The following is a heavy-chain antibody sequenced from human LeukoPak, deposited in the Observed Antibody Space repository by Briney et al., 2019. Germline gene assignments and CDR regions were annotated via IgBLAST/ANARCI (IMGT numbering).Heavy chain of an antibody. CDR1: GYTFSNFG. CDR2: ISGNNDNP. D-gene: IGHD2-2*01. V-gene: IGHV1-18*01. J-gene: IGHJ4*02. Sequence: ASVKVSCKASGYTFSNFGISWVRQAPGQGLEWMGWISGNNDNPNYGQNFQGRFTVTSDSSTSTAYMELRNLRSDDTAVYYCASDGTSTDDYWGQGTLVTVSS. CDR3: ASDGTSTDDY.